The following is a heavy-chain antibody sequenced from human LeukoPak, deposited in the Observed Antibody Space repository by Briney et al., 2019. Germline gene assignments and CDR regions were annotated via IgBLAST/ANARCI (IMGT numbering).Heavy chain of an antibody. D-gene: IGHD6-13*01. CDR3: ARRIAAAGPIDY. J-gene: IGHJ4*02. V-gene: IGHV3-74*01. CDR2: INSDGSST. Sequence: ETLSLTCAVYGGSFSGYYWSWIRQPPGKGLVWVSRINSDGSSTSYADSVKGRFTISRDNAKNTLYLQMNSLRAEDTAVYYCARRIAAAGPIDYWGQGTLVTVSS. CDR1: GGSFSGYY.